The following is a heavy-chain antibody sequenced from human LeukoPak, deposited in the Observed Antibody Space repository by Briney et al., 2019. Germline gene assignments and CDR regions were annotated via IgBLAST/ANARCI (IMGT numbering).Heavy chain of an antibody. J-gene: IGHJ6*04. CDR3: AELGITMIGGV. CDR1: GFTFSAYD. V-gene: IGHV3-48*03. D-gene: IGHD3-10*02. Sequence: GGSLRLSCAASGFTFSAYDMNWVRQAPGKGLEWVSYISSSGSTIYYADSVKGRFTISRDNAKNSLYLQMNSLRAEDTAVYYCAELGITMIGGVWGKGTTVTISS. CDR2: ISSSGSTI.